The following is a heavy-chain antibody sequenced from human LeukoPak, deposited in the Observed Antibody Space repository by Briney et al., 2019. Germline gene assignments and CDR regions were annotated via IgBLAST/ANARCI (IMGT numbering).Heavy chain of an antibody. CDR3: ARLHCSSGICYLDY. Sequence: SETLSLTCTVSGGSISSRSYYWGWIRQPPGKGLEWIGSIYYSGSTYYNPSLKSRVTISVDTSKNQFSLKLSSVTAADTAVYYCARLHCSSGICYLDYWGQGNLVTVSS. CDR2: IYYSGST. V-gene: IGHV4-39*01. D-gene: IGHD2-15*01. J-gene: IGHJ4*02. CDR1: GGSISSRSYY.